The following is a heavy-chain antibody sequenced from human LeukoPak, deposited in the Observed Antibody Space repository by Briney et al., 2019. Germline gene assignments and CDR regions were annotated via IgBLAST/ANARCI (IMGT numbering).Heavy chain of an antibody. D-gene: IGHD3-22*01. CDR1: GYIFTSYG. Sequence: ASVKVSCKASGYIFTSYGISWVRQAPGQGLEWMGWISAYNGNTNYAQKLQGRVTMTTDTSTSTAYMELRSLRSDDTAVYYCARIRAFGGVIANYYDSSGYPLDFDYWGQGTLVTVSS. CDR2: ISAYNGNT. V-gene: IGHV1-18*01. J-gene: IGHJ4*02. CDR3: ARIRAFGGVIANYYDSSGYPLDFDY.